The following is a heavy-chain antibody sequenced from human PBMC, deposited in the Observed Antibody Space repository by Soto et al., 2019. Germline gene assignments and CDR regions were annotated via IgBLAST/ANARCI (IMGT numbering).Heavy chain of an antibody. D-gene: IGHD2-15*01. J-gene: IGHJ6*02. Sequence: SVKVSCKASGGTFSSYAISWVRQAPGQGLEWMGGIIPIFGTANYAQKFQGRVTITADESTSTAYMELSSLRSEDTAVYYCARVRVVVVAATDYYYYGMDVWGQGTTVTVSS. CDR3: ARVRVVVVAATDYYYYGMDV. CDR2: IIPIFGTA. CDR1: GGTFSSYA. V-gene: IGHV1-69*13.